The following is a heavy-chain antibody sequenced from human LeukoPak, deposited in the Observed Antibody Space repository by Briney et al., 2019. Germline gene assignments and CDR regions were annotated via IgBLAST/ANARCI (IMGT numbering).Heavy chain of an antibody. CDR2: INHSGST. J-gene: IGHJ6*03. CDR3: ARGRTRNGSGSYYTRYYYYMDV. V-gene: IGHV4-34*01. CDR1: GGSFSGYY. D-gene: IGHD3-10*01. Sequence: PSETLSLTCAVYGGSFSGYYWSWIRQPPGKGLEWLGEINHSGSTNYNPSLKSRVTISVDTSKNQFSLKLSSVTAADTAVYYCARGRTRNGSGSYYTRYYYYMDVWGKGTTVTVSS.